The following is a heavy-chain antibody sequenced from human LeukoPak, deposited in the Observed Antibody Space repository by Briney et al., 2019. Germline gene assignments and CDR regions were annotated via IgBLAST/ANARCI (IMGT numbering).Heavy chain of an antibody. CDR1: GGTFSSYT. CDR2: IIPILGIA. D-gene: IGHD2-2*02. V-gene: IGHV1-69*04. J-gene: IGHJ3*02. Sequence: ASVKVSCKASGGTFSSYTISWVRQAPGQGLEWMGRIIPILGIANYAQKFQGRVTITADKSTSTAYMELSSLRSEDTAVYYCARDCSSTSCYSPDAFDIWGQGTTVTVSS. CDR3: ARDCSSTSCYSPDAFDI.